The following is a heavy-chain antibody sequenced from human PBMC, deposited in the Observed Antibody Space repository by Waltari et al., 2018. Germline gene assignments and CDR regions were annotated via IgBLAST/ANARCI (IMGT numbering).Heavy chain of an antibody. CDR2: IYYSGST. J-gene: IGHJ4*02. Sequence: QVQLQESGPGLVKPSQPLSLTCTVSGASIRRGGYYWSWIRQHPGKGLEWIGYIYYSGSTYYNPSLKSLVTISVDTSKNQFSLKLSSVTAADTAVYYCARSTYSNRFDYWGQGTLVTVSS. D-gene: IGHD4-4*01. CDR1: GASIRRGGYY. CDR3: ARSTYSNRFDY. V-gene: IGHV4-31*01.